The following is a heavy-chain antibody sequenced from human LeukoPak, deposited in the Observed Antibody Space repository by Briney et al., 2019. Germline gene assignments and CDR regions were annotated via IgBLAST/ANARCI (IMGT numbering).Heavy chain of an antibody. D-gene: IGHD6-19*01. J-gene: IGHJ4*02. CDR1: GGTFSSYA. Sequence: ASVKVSCKASGGTFSSYAISWVRQAPGQGLEWMGRIIPILGIASYAQKFQGRVTITANTSTSTAYMELSSLRSEDTAVYYCATQVGDSNGWYISTPDWGQGTLVTVST. CDR3: ATQVGDSNGWYISTPD. V-gene: IGHV1-69*04. CDR2: IIPILGIA.